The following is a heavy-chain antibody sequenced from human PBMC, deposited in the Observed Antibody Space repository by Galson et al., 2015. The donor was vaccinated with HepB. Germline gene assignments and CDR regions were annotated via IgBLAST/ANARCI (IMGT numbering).Heavy chain of an antibody. CDR2: ILYDGSHK. CDR1: GFIFSSHT. V-gene: IGHV3-30-3*01. Sequence: SLRLSCAASGFIFSSHTMHWVRQAPGKGLEDVAVILYDGSHKNYADSVKGRFTISRDNSQNTLYLQMNSLRTEDTAVYFCALNWDFWSGYSGDAVDIWGQGTMVTVSS. D-gene: IGHD3-3*01. J-gene: IGHJ3*02. CDR3: ALNWDFWSGYSGDAVDI.